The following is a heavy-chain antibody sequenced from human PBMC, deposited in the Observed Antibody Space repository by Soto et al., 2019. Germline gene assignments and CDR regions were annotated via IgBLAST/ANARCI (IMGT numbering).Heavy chain of an antibody. CDR2: IIPIFGTA. V-gene: IGHV1-69*13. CDR1: GRPFSSYA. CDR3: TVKGSNYRIYYYGMDV. Sequence: GASVKVSCKASGRPFSSYAISWVRQAPGQGLEWMGGIIPIFGTANYAQKFQGRVTITADESTSTAYMELSSLRSEDTAVYYCTVKGSNYRIYYYGMDVWGQGTTVTVSS. J-gene: IGHJ6*02. D-gene: IGHD4-4*01.